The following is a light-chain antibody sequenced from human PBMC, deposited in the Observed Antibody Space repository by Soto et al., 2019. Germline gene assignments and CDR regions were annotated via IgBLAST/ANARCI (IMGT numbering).Light chain of an antibody. CDR3: QQYGTSPQT. V-gene: IGKV3-20*01. CDR1: QSISSSY. Sequence: EIVLTQSPGTLSLSPGKRATLSCRSSQSISSSYLAWYQQRPGQAPRLLIYGASSRATGIPDRFSGSGSGTEFTLTISRLEPEDFAVYYCQQYGTSPQTFGQGTKVDI. J-gene: IGKJ1*01. CDR2: GAS.